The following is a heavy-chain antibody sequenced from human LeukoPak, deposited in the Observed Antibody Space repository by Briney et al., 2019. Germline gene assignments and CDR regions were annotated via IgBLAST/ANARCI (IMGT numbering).Heavy chain of an antibody. CDR3: ARDRGADYYDSSGYYYHYYYYMDV. Sequence: ASVKVSCKASGYTFTGHSMYWVRQAPGQGLEWMGWIKPNSGGTNYAQKFQGRVTMTRDTSISTAYMELSRLRSDDTAVYYCARDRGADYYDSSGYYYHYYYYMDVWGKGTTVTVSS. CDR1: GYTFTGHS. V-gene: IGHV1-2*02. D-gene: IGHD3-22*01. CDR2: IKPNSGGT. J-gene: IGHJ6*03.